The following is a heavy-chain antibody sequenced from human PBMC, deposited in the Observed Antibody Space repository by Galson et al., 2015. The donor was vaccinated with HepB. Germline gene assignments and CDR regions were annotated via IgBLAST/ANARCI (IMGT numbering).Heavy chain of an antibody. D-gene: IGHD5-12*01. J-gene: IGHJ6*02. CDR2: ISYDGSNK. Sequence: SLRLSCAASGLSFSSSGMHWARQGPGKGLEWVAVISYDGSNKYYADSVKGRFTISRDNSKNTLYLQMNSLRAEDTAVYYCARDPPRDSGYDFYGMDVWGQGTTVTVSS. CDR1: GLSFSSSG. V-gene: IGHV3-30*19. CDR3: ARDPPRDSGYDFYGMDV.